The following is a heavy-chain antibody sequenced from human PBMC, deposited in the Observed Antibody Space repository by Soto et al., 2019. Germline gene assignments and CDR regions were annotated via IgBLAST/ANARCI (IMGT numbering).Heavy chain of an antibody. CDR2: IRATGGSA. J-gene: IGHJ4*02. D-gene: IGHD2-15*01. V-gene: IGHV3-23*01. CDR3: AKGTAAVYCFDF. CDR1: GFTFNSYA. Sequence: DVQLLESGGGLVQPGGSLRLSCTASGFTFNSYAMSWVRQAPGKGLEWVSAIRATGGSAFYAVSVKGRFTICRDNSKYTVFVQIVGLVTEDTAVYYCAKGTAAVYCFDFWGQGTLVTVSS.